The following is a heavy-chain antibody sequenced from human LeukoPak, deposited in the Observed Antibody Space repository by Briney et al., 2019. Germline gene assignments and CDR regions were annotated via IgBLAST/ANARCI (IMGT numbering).Heavy chain of an antibody. D-gene: IGHD1-1*01. J-gene: IGHJ6*02. V-gene: IGHV3-13*01. CDR2: IGTAGDT. CDR1: GFSFSRND. CDR3: AGRTSWYYGFDV. Sequence: GGSLRLSCAASGFSFSRNDMHWVRQRTGKGLEWVSGIGTAGDTNYAGSVKGRFTVSRETGKNSLYLQMRSLRAEDTAVYYCAGRTSWYYGFDVWGQGTTVTVSS.